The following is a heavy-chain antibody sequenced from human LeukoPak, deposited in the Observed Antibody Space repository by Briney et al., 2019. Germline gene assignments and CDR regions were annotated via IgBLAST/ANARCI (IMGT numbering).Heavy chain of an antibody. CDR1: GFTFSSYS. J-gene: IGHJ4*02. D-gene: IGHD4-17*01. CDR3: AKDAPYGDY. V-gene: IGHV3-48*01. Sequence: GGSLRLSCAASGFTFSSYSMLWVRQAPGKGLEWVSYISSSSSTIYYADSVKGRFTISRDNAKNSLYLQMNTLRAEDTAVYYCAKDAPYGDYWSQGILVTVSS. CDR2: ISSSSSTI.